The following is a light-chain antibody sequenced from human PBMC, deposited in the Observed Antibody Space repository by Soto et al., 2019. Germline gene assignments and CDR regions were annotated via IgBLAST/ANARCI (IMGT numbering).Light chain of an antibody. J-gene: IGKJ1*01. CDR3: QQYNNWPLT. CDR2: GAS. CDR1: QSVSGN. Sequence: EIVMTQSPATLSVSPGERATLSCRASQSVSGNFAWYQQKPGQAPRLLIYGASTRATGIPARFSGSGSGTEFTLTISSLQSEDFAVYYCQQYNNWPLTFGQGTKVEIK. V-gene: IGKV3-15*01.